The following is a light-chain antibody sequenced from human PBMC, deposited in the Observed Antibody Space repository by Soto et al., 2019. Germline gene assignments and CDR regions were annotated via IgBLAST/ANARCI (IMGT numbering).Light chain of an antibody. Sequence: EIVLTQSPGTLSLSPGERATLSCRASQAISSTFLAWYQHKPGQAPRVLIYGASRRATGIPDRFSGSGSGTNFTLTIRRLEPEDFGVYYCQRYESSWTFGQGTKVEMK. CDR1: QAISSTF. J-gene: IGKJ1*01. V-gene: IGKV3-20*01. CDR2: GAS. CDR3: QRYESSWT.